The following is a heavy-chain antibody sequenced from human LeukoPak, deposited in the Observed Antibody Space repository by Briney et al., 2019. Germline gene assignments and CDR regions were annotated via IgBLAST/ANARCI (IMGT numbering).Heavy chain of an antibody. Sequence: PSETLSLTCAVYGGSFSGYYWSWIRQPPGKGLEWIGEINHSGSTNYNPSLKSRVTISVDTSKNQFSLKLSSVTAADTAVYYCARAPYYDYVWGTVDYWGQGTLVTVSS. D-gene: IGHD3-16*01. CDR3: ARAPYYDYVWGTVDY. V-gene: IGHV4-34*01. J-gene: IGHJ4*02. CDR1: GGSFSGYY. CDR2: INHSGST.